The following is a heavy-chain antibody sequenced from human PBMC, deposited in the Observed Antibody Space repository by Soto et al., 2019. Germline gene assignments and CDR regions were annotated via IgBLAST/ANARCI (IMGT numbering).Heavy chain of an antibody. CDR3: ARRPDFRDHGWFDP. CDR2: IHYSGET. Sequence: PXETLSLTCTVSGGSIISTFYYWGWLRQPPGRGLEWIANIHYSGETHYSPSLKSRVAISVDTSKSQFSLTLDSVTAADTAVYYCARRPDFRDHGWFDPWGQGILVTVSS. CDR1: GGSIISTFYY. J-gene: IGHJ5*02. D-gene: IGHD4-17*01. V-gene: IGHV4-39*01.